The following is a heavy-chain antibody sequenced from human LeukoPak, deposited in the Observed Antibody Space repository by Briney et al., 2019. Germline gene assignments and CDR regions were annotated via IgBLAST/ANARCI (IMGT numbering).Heavy chain of an antibody. CDR3: ARDYSVPMLYGAYVDY. CDR2: IIPILGIA. D-gene: IGHD2-8*01. V-gene: IGHV1-69*04. J-gene: IGHJ4*02. CDR1: GGTFSSYA. Sequence: ASVKVSCKASGGTFSSYAISWVRQAPGQGLEWMGRIIPILGIANYAQKFQGRVTITADKSTSTAYMELSSLRSEDTAVYYCARDYSVPMLYGAYVDYWGQGTLVTVSS.